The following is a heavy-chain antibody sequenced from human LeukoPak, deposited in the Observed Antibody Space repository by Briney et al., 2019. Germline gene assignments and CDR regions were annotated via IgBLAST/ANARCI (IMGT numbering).Heavy chain of an antibody. D-gene: IGHD3-3*01. Sequence: GGSLRLSCAASGFTFNNYWMHWVRQAPGKGLVWVSRIKGDTSYASYADSVKGRFTISRDNAKNTLYLQMNSLRVEDTAVYYCARDNDVWSLDFWGQGSLVTVSS. V-gene: IGHV3-74*01. J-gene: IGHJ4*02. CDR1: GFTFNNYW. CDR3: ARDNDVWSLDF. CDR2: IKGDTSYA.